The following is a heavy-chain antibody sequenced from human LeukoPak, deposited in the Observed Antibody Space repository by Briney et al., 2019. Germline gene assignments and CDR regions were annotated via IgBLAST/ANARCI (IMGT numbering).Heavy chain of an antibody. CDR1: GFTFSSYW. J-gene: IGHJ6*03. V-gene: IGHV3-7*01. CDR3: ARQRVVPAASVGYYYYYMDV. Sequence: PGGSLRLSCAAPGFTFSSYWMSWVRQAPGKGLEWVANIKQDGSEKYYVDSVKGRFTISRDNAKNSLYLQMNSLRAEDTAVYYCARQRVVPAASVGYYYYYMDVWGKGTTVTVSS. D-gene: IGHD2-2*01. CDR2: IKQDGSEK.